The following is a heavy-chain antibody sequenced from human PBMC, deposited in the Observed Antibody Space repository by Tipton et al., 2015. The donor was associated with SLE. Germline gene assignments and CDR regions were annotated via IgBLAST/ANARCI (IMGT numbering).Heavy chain of an antibody. CDR1: GGSISSLS. CDR2: IFYTGST. V-gene: IGHV4-59*01. D-gene: IGHD4-17*01. CDR3: ARLVPYYGDSGWYFDL. J-gene: IGHJ2*01. Sequence: TLSLTCTVSGGSISSLSWSWIRQPPGKRLEWIGYIFYTGSTNYNPSLKSRVAMSVDMSKNQFSLKLTSVTAADTAVYFCARLVPYYGDSGWYFDLRGRGTLVTVSA.